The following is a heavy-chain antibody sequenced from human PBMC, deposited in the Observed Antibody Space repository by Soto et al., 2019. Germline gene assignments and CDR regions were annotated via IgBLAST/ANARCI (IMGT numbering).Heavy chain of an antibody. Sequence: GGSLRLSCAASGFTFSSYWMNWVRQAPGGGLEWVANIKEDGSEKTYVDSVEGRFTISRDNAKNSLDLQMNSLRAGDTAVYYCARGPLDYWGQGTLAPVYS. CDR1: GFTFSSYW. CDR2: IKEDGSEK. J-gene: IGHJ4*02. CDR3: ARGPLDY. V-gene: IGHV3-7*03.